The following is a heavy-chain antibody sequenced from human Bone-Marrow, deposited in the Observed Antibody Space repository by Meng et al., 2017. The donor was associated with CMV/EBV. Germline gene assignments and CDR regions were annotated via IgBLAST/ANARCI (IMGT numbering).Heavy chain of an antibody. J-gene: IGHJ6*01. D-gene: IGHD2-2*01. Sequence: ASVKVSCKASGYTFTGYYMHWVRQAPGQGLEWMGWINPNSGGTNYAQKFQGRVTMTRDTSISTAYMELSRLRSDDTAVYYCAREFGMRYQLLFSYYYYGMDVWGQGTTVTVSS. CDR2: INPNSGGT. CDR3: AREFGMRYQLLFSYYYYGMDV. CDR1: GYTFTGYY. V-gene: IGHV1-2*02.